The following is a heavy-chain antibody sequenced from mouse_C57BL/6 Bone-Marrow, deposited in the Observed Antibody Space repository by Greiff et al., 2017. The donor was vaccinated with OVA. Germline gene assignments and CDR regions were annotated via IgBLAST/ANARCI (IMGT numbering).Heavy chain of an antibody. D-gene: IGHD1-1*01. CDR1: GYAFSSYW. Sequence: QVQLQQSGAELVKPGASVKISCKASGYAFSSYWMNWVKQRPGKGLEWIGQIYPGDGDTKYNGKFKGKAPLTADKSSRTAYMQLSSLISEDSSVYIFAIITTVVSIDYWGQGTSVTVSS. J-gene: IGHJ4*01. CDR2: IYPGDGDT. V-gene: IGHV1-80*01. CDR3: AIITTVVSIDY.